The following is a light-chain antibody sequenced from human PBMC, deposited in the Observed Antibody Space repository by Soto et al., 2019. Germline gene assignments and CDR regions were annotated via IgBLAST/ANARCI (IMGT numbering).Light chain of an antibody. V-gene: IGKV1-39*01. J-gene: IGKJ4*01. CDR3: QQSYSTPLT. Sequence: DIQMTQSPSSLSASVGDRVTITFQASQDVSNYLNWYQQKPGKAPKLLIYAASSLQSGVPSRFSGSGSGTDFTLTISSLQPEDFATYYCQQSYSTPLTFGGGTKVDI. CDR2: AAS. CDR1: QDVSNY.